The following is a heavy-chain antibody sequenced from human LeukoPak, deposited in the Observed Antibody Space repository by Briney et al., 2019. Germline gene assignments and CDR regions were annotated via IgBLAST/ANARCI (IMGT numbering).Heavy chain of an antibody. D-gene: IGHD3-22*01. CDR3: AKDRGITMIVGDAFDV. Sequence: PGGSLRLSCAASGFTFSSYAMSWVRQAPGKGLEWVSAISGSGGSTYYADSVKGRFTISRDNSKNTLYLQMNSLRAEDTAVYYCAKDRGITMIVGDAFDVWGQGTMVTVSS. J-gene: IGHJ3*01. CDR1: GFTFSSYA. CDR2: ISGSGGST. V-gene: IGHV3-23*01.